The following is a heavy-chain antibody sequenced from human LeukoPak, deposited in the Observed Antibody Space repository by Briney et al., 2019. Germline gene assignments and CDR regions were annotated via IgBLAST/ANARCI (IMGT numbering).Heavy chain of an antibody. D-gene: IGHD6-13*01. CDR2: IYYSGST. J-gene: IGHJ4*02. CDR3: ASRLRYSSSWGKIDY. Sequence: PSETLSLTCTVSGGSISSSSYYWGWIRQPPGKGLEWIGSIYYSGSTYYNPSLKSRVTISVDTSKNQFSLKLSSVTAADTAVYYCASRLRYSSSWGKIDYWGQGTLVTVSS. CDR1: GGSISSSSYY. V-gene: IGHV4-39*07.